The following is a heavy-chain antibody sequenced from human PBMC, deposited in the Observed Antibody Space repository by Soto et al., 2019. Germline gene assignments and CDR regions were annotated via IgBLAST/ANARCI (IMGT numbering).Heavy chain of an antibody. J-gene: IGHJ4*02. D-gene: IGHD3-22*01. CDR3: ARHGMDYYDSSGYYYSPYYFDY. CDR2: IYYSGST. Sequence: SETLSLTSTVSGVSISSYYWSWIRQPPGKGLEWIGSIYYSGSTYYNPSLKSRVTISVDTSKNQFSLKLSSVTAADTAVYYCARHGMDYYDSSGYYYSPYYFDYWGQGTLVTVSS. V-gene: IGHV4-39*01. CDR1: GVSISSYY.